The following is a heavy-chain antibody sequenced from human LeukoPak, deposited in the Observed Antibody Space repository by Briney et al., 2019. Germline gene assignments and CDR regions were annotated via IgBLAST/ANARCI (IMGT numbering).Heavy chain of an antibody. CDR2: IRNDGSTK. V-gene: IGHV3-30*02. CDR1: GFTFSTYG. Sequence: GGSLRLSCAASGFTFSTYGMHWVRQPPGKGLEWVAFIRNDGSTKYFADSVRGRFTISRDNAKNSLYLQMNSLRAEDTAVYYCAREYSSSWYNWFDPWGQGTLVTVSS. CDR3: AREYSSSWYNWFDP. D-gene: IGHD6-13*01. J-gene: IGHJ5*02.